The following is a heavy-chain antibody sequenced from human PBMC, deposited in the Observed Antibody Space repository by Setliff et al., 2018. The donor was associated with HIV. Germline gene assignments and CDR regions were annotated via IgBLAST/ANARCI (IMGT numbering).Heavy chain of an antibody. V-gene: IGHV3-33*06. Sequence: GGSLRLSCAASGFIFSDYGMHWVRQAPGKGLEWVAVIWYDGSNKYYADSVKGRFTIARDNSKNKLYLQMNSLRVDDTAVYYCAKVPGGVNWYLGLWGRGTLVTVSS. CDR2: IWYDGSNK. J-gene: IGHJ2*01. CDR1: GFIFSDYG. CDR3: AKVPGGVNWYLGL. D-gene: IGHD3-10*01.